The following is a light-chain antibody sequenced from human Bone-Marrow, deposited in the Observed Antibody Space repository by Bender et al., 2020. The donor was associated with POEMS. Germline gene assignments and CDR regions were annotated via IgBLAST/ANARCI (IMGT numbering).Light chain of an antibody. CDR2: DVS. CDR1: SSDVGGYNH. V-gene: IGLV2-8*01. CDR3: QSHDSSLTAV. J-gene: IGLJ1*01. Sequence: QSALTQPPSASGSPGQSVTISCTGTSSDVGGYNHVSWHQQHPGKAPKLMIYDVSKRPSGVPDRFSGSKSGNTASLTVSGLQADDEADYYCQSHDSSLTAVFGSGTKVTVL.